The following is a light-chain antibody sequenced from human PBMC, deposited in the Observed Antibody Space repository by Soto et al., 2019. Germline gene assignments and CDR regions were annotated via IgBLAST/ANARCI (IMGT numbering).Light chain of an antibody. J-gene: IGKJ4*01. CDR1: QSVSSY. V-gene: IGKV3-11*01. Sequence: EIVLTQSPGTLSLSPGETATLSCRVSQSVSSYLAWYQQKPGQAPRLLIYDASNRATGIPARFSGSGSGTDFTLTISSLEPEDFAVYYCQQRSNWPGLTFGGGTKVDTK. CDR3: QQRSNWPGLT. CDR2: DAS.